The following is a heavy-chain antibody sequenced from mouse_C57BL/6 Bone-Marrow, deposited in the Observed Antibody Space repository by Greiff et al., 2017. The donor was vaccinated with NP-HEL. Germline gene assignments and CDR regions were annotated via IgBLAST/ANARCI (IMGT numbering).Heavy chain of an antibody. D-gene: IGHD1-1*01. CDR1: GYTFTSYW. J-gene: IGHJ2*01. V-gene: IGHV1-61*01. CDR2: IYPSDSET. Sequence: QVQLQQPGAELVRPGSSVKLSCKASGYTFTSYWMDWVKQRPGQGLEWIGNIYPSDSETHYNQQFKDKATLTVDKSSSTAYMQLSSLTSEDSAVYYCARGGSYYYDYWGQGTTLTVSS. CDR3: ARGGSYYYDY.